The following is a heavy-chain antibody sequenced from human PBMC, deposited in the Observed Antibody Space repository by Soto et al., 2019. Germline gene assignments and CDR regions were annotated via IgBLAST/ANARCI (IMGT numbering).Heavy chain of an antibody. CDR2: INSDGSST. D-gene: IGHD6-19*01. CDR1: GFTFSSYW. CDR3: ARVARRRIAVAGFDY. V-gene: IGHV3-74*01. J-gene: IGHJ4*02. Sequence: EVQLVESGGGLVQPGGSLRLSCAASGFTFSSYWMHWVRQAPGKGLVWVSRINSDGSSTSYADSVKGRFTSSRDNAKNTLYLQMNSLRAEDTAVYYCARVARRRIAVAGFDYWGQGTLVTVSS.